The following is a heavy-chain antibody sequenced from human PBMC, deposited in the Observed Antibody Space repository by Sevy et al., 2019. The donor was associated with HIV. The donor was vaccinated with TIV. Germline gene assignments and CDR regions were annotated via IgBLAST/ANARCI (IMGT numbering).Heavy chain of an antibody. CDR1: GFTFSSYA. CDR2: ISYDGSNK. J-gene: IGHJ4*02. Sequence: GSLRLSCAASGFTFSSYAMHWVRQAPGKGLEWVAVISYDGSNKYYADSVKGRFTISRDNSKNTLYLQMNSLRAEDTAVYYCAGGWDIVVVPAANQFDYWGQGTLVTVSS. CDR3: AGGWDIVVVPAANQFDY. V-gene: IGHV3-30-3*01. D-gene: IGHD2-2*01.